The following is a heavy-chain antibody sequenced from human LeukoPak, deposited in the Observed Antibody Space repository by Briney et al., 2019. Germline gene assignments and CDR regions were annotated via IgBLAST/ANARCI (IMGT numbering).Heavy chain of an antibody. J-gene: IGHJ6*03. V-gene: IGHV3-7*01. CDR3: ARAQSGSYCWYYYYYMDV. D-gene: IGHD1-26*01. CDR1: GFTFSSYW. CDR2: IKQNGSEK. Sequence: PGGSLRLSCAASGFTFSSYWMSWVRQAPGKGLEWVANIKQNGSEKYYVDSVKGRFTISRDNAKNSLYLQMNSLRAEDTAVYYCARAQSGSYCWYYYYYMDVWGKGTTVTVSS.